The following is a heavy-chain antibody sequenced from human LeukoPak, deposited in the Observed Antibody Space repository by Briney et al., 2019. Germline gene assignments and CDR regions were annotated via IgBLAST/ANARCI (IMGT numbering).Heavy chain of an antibody. V-gene: IGHV3-53*01. J-gene: IGHJ4*02. Sequence: GGSLRLSCAASGFTVSSSYMSWVRQAPGKGLEWVSVIHSGGNTYYADSVKGRFTISRDNSKNTLSLQMNSLRAEDTAVYYCAKGGGSSCYSTIDCWGQGTLVTVSS. CDR1: GFTVSSSY. CDR3: AKGGGSSCYSTIDC. CDR2: IHSGGNT. D-gene: IGHD2-15*01.